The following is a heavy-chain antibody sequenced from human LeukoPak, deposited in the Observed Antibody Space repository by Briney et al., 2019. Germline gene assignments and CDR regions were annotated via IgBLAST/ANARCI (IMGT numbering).Heavy chain of an antibody. Sequence: GGSLRLSCAASGFTFSSYALRWVRQAPGKGLEWVSVISYDGSNKYYADSVKGRFTISRDNSENTLYLQMNSLRAEDTALYYCARVNQQYYYGSGIYRFYYYGMDVWGQGTTVTVSS. V-gene: IGHV3-30-3*01. CDR1: GFTFSSYA. CDR2: ISYDGSNK. D-gene: IGHD3-10*01. J-gene: IGHJ6*02. CDR3: ARVNQQYYYGSGIYRFYYYGMDV.